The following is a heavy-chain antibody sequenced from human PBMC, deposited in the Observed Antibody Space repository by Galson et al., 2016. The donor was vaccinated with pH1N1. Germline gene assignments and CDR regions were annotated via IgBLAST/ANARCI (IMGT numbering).Heavy chain of an antibody. Sequence: QSGAEVKKPGESLKISCKGSGYSFTRYWIGWVRQMPGKGLEWMGIIYPGDSDTRYSPSFQGQVTISADKSTSTAYLQWSSLKASDTAIYYCARYAVTYYYDSSGYPDWYFDLWGRGTLVTVSS. D-gene: IGHD3-22*01. CDR2: IYPGDSDT. CDR1: GYSFTRYW. V-gene: IGHV5-51*03. CDR3: ARYAVTYYYDSSGYPDWYFDL. J-gene: IGHJ2*01.